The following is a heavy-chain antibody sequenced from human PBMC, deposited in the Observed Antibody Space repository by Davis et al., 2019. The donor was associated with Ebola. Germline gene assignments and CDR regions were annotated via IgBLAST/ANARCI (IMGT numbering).Heavy chain of an antibody. Sequence: PSETLSLTCTVSGGSISTSNTYWGWIRQPPGKGLQWIGSINYGETTYYNPSLEGRVTMSVDTSKNQFSLKLQSVTAADTAVYYCARQPPGNFWSGYQNNWFDPWGHGTLVTVSS. CDR3: ARQPPGNFWSGYQNNWFDP. D-gene: IGHD3-3*01. CDR1: GGSISTSNTY. CDR2: INYGETT. V-gene: IGHV4-39*01. J-gene: IGHJ5*02.